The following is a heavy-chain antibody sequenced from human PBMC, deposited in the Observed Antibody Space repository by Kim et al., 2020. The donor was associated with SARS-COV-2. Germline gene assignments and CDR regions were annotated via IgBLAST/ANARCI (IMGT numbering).Heavy chain of an antibody. CDR1: GGSISSGGYY. V-gene: IGHV4-31*03. J-gene: IGHJ6*02. Sequence: SETLSLTCTVSGGSISSGGYYWSWIRQHPGKGLEWIGYIYYSGSTYYNPSLKSRVTISVDMSKNQFSLKLSSVTAADTAVYYCARGRGYYYYYGMDVWGQGTTVTVSS. CDR2: IYYSGST. CDR3: ARGRGYYYYYGMDV.